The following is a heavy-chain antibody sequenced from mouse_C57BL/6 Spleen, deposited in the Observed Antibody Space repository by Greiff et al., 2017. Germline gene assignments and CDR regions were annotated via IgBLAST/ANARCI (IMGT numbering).Heavy chain of an antibody. CDR3: ASPLWNYDMDY. V-gene: IGHV1-80*01. CDR2: IYPGDGDT. J-gene: IGHJ4*01. Sequence: QVQLQQSGAELVKPGASVKISCKASGYAFSSYWMNWVKQRPGKGLEWIGQIYPGDGDTNYNGKFKGKATLTADKSSSTAYMQLSSLTSEDSAVYFCASPLWNYDMDYWGQGTSVTVSS. CDR1: GYAFSSYW. D-gene: IGHD1-1*02.